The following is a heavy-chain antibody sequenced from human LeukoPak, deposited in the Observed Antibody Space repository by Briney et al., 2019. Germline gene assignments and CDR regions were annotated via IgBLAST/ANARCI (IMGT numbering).Heavy chain of an antibody. D-gene: IGHD2-8*01. CDR3: ARLGVVLQSRWFDP. V-gene: IGHV4-30-2*01. J-gene: IGHJ5*02. Sequence: SQTLSLTCTASDGSIISGASSWSWFRQPPGKGLEWIGYIYRGGSTFYSPSLKCRVTISVDRYKNQLSLKLNSVTAADTAVYYCARLGVVLQSRWFDPWGQGILVTVSS. CDR1: DGSIISGASS. CDR2: IYRGGST.